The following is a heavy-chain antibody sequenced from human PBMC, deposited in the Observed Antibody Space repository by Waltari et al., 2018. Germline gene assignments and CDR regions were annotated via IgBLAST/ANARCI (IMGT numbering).Heavy chain of an antibody. J-gene: IGHJ4*02. V-gene: IGHV3-73*01. D-gene: IGHD6-13*01. CDR1: SFNLSGSA. CDR2: IRTKAAGYAT. Sequence: QLVESGGGLVQPGGSLKVSCEASSFNLSGSAMHWVRQAPGKGLEWVGRIRTKAAGYATQYAPSVKGRFTISRDDSKNTAFLLMNNLKIDDTATYFCTRVLRSSSPTQFDLWGQGTLVTVSS. CDR3: TRVLRSSSPTQFDL.